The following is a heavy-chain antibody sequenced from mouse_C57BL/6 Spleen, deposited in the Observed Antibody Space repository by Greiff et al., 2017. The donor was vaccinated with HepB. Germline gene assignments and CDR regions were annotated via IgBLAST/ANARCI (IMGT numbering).Heavy chain of an antibody. V-gene: IGHV1-54*01. Sequence: QVQLQQSGAELVRPGTSVKVSCKASGYAFTNYLIEWVKQRPGQGLEWIGVINPGSGGTNYNEKFKGKATLTADKSSSTAYMQLSSLTSEDSAVYFCARPNYYGSRGDYWGQGTTLTVSS. CDR2: INPGSGGT. CDR1: GYAFTNYL. CDR3: ARPNYYGSRGDY. J-gene: IGHJ2*01. D-gene: IGHD1-1*01.